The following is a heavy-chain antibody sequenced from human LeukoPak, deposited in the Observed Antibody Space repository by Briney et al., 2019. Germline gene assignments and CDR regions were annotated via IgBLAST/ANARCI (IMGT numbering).Heavy chain of an antibody. J-gene: IGHJ5*02. V-gene: IGHV1-2*02. Sequence: ASVKVSCKASGYTFTSYYMHWVRQAPGQGLEWMGWINPNSGGTNYAQRFQGRVTVTRDTSISTAYMELSRLRSDDTAFYYCARYDSTVNWFDPWGQGTLVTVSS. CDR2: INPNSGGT. CDR1: GYTFTSYY. CDR3: ARYDSTVNWFDP. D-gene: IGHD3-22*01.